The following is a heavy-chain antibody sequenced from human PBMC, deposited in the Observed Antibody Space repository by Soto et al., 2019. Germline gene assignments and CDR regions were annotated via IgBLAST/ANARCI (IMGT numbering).Heavy chain of an antibody. CDR2: IWYDGSNK. D-gene: IGHD2-2*01. Sequence: GGSLRLSCAASGFTFSSYGMHWVRQAPGKGLEWVAVIWYDGSNKYYADSVKGRFTISRDNSKNTLYLQMNSLRAEDTAVYYCARDLELWLGGVPAALDYYYYGMDVWGQGTTVTVSS. V-gene: IGHV3-33*01. CDR3: ARDLELWLGGVPAALDYYYYGMDV. J-gene: IGHJ6*02. CDR1: GFTFSSYG.